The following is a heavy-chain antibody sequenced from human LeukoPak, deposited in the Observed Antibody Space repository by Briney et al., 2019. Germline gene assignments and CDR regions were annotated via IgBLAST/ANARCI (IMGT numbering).Heavy chain of an antibody. Sequence: GGSLRLSCAASGFTFRSYAMSWVRQAPGKGLEWVSAISGSGGSTYYADSVKGRFTISRDNSKNTLYLQMNSLRAEDTAVYYCAKGREWLDNFDYWGQGTLVTVSS. CDR2: ISGSGGST. D-gene: IGHD6-19*01. CDR3: AKGREWLDNFDY. CDR1: GFTFRSYA. V-gene: IGHV3-23*01. J-gene: IGHJ4*02.